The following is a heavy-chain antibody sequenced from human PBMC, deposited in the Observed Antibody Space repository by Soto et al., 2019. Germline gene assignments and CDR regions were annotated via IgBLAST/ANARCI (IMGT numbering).Heavy chain of an antibody. Sequence: QVQLVQSGGEVKRPGASVKVSCKTSGYTFSNYGITWVRQAPGQPLEWLGWISLYSDGTNYAQKFQGRVSMTTDTSTTPAYMELSSLSSDDTAGYDAGRVVPGAEAWFRPWGQGTLATVAS. CDR1: GYTFSNYG. CDR2: ISLYSDGT. J-gene: IGHJ5*02. CDR3: GRVVPGAEAWFRP. V-gene: IGHV1-18*01. D-gene: IGHD2-2*01.